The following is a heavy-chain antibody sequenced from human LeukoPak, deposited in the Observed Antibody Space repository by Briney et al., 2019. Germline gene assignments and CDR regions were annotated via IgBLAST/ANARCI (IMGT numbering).Heavy chain of an antibody. D-gene: IGHD1-7*01. V-gene: IGHV1-46*01. CDR1: GYTFTSYY. CDR3: AREKKLDLDYYMDV. CDR2: INPSGGST. J-gene: IGHJ6*03. Sequence: ASVKVSCKASGYTFTSYYLHWVRQAPGQGLEWVGIINPSGGSTSYAQKFQGRVTITADKSTSTAYMELSSLRSEDTAVYYCAREKKLDLDYYMDVWGKGTTVTVSS.